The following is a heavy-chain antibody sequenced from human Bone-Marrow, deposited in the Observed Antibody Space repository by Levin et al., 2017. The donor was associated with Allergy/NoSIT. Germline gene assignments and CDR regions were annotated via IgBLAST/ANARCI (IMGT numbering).Heavy chain of an antibody. CDR2: IKQDGSEK. Sequence: GESLKISCAASGFTFSSYWMSWVRQAPGKGLEWVANIKQDGSEKYYVDSVKGRFTISRDNAKNSLYLQMNSLRAEDTAVYYCARVRLEQPFDPWGQGTLVTVSS. CDR3: ARVRLEQPFDP. CDR1: GFTFSSYW. D-gene: IGHD1/OR15-1a*01. V-gene: IGHV3-7*03. J-gene: IGHJ5*02.